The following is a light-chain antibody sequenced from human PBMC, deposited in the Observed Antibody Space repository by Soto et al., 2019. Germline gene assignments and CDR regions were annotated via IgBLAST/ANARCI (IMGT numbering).Light chain of an antibody. J-gene: IGKJ5*01. V-gene: IGKV1-33*01. CDR1: QNINNY. Sequence: IRMTQSPSSLSASTGDRVTITFQASQNINNYLNWYQQKPGRAPKLLIYDASNLEAGVPSRFRGSGSGTDFTFTISRLQPEDIATYYCQQYENLPTFGQGTRLEIK. CDR2: DAS. CDR3: QQYENLPT.